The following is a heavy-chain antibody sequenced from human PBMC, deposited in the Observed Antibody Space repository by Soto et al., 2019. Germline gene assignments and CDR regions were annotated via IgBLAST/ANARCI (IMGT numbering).Heavy chain of an antibody. CDR3: TRMMDSSRNTEAY. D-gene: IGHD6-13*01. V-gene: IGHV3-73*01. J-gene: IGHJ4*02. CDR1: GFTFSGSA. Sequence: EVQLVESGGGLVQPGGSLKLSCAASGFTFSGSAMHWVRQASGKRLEWVGRIRSKANSYATAYAASVKGRFTISRDDSKNTAYLQMNSLKTEDTAVYYCTRMMDSSRNTEAYWGQGTLVTVSS. CDR2: IRSKANSYAT.